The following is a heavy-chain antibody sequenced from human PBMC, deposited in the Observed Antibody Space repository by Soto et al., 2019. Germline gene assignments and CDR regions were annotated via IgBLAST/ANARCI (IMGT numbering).Heavy chain of an antibody. J-gene: IGHJ4*02. CDR3: ARVGIFDFWSGYLGDYYFDY. Sequence: GGSLRLSCAASGFTVSSNYMSWVRQAPGKGLEWVSVIYSGGSTYYADSVKGRFTISRDNSKNTLYLQMNSLRAEDTAVYYCARVGIFDFWSGYLGDYYFDYWGQGTLVTVSS. CDR2: IYSGGST. CDR1: GFTVSSNY. D-gene: IGHD3-3*01. V-gene: IGHV3-66*01.